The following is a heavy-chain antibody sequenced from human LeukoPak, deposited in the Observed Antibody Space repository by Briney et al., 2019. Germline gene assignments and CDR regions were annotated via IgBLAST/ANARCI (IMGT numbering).Heavy chain of an antibody. V-gene: IGHV4-39*01. Sequence: SETLSLTCTVSGGSISSSSYYWGWIRQPPGKGREWLGGIFYRGSTYYKPSLKSRVPISVDTPKNQFSRSLSVVTAAATAVYYCARAQIGRYRCLDYWGQGTLVTVSS. CDR2: IFYRGST. CDR1: GGSISSSSYY. CDR3: ARAQIGRYRCLDY. J-gene: IGHJ4*02. D-gene: IGHD1-26*01.